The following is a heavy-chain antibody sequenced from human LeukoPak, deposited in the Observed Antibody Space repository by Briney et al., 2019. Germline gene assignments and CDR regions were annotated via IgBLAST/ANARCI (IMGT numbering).Heavy chain of an antibody. D-gene: IGHD4-23*01. CDR2: VYYSGST. J-gene: IGHJ4*02. CDR1: GGSISSYY. Sequence: PSETLSLTCTVSGGSISSYYWGWIRQPPGKGLEWIGSVYYSGSTYYNPSLQSRVTISVDTSKNQFSLQLTSVTAADTAVFYCARQSWGGNYHPYYFDYWGQGTLVPVSS. V-gene: IGHV4-39*01. CDR3: ARQSWGGNYHPYYFDY.